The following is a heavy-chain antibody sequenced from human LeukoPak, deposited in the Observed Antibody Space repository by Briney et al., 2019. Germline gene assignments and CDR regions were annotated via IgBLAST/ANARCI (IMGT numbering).Heavy chain of an antibody. CDR1: GGPFRGYH. V-gene: IGHV4-34*01. J-gene: IGHJ6*03. CDR2: IYHSGSS. CDR3: ARGGSMIEGYYYMDV. Sequence: PSETLSLTCAVYGGPFRGYHWRWIRQPPGKGREWIGEIYHSGSSKYNPSLKSRVTISVDTSKNQFSLKLSSGTAADTAVYYCARGGSMIEGYYYMDVWGKGTTVTVSS. D-gene: IGHD3-22*01.